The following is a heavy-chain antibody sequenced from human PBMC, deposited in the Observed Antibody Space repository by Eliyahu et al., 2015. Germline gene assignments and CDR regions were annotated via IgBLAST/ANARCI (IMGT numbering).Heavy chain of an antibody. CDR1: GXSFXSYS. CDR2: ISRSSSNI. V-gene: IGHV3-21*01. CDR3: ASSPVIIY. Sequence: EVQLVESGGGLVKPGESLRLSCXASGXSFXSYSMNXGXQAPGKGLEWVSSISRSSSNIYYADSVKGRFTISRDNAKNSLYLQMNSLRAEDTAVYYCASSPVIIYWGQGTLVTVSS. D-gene: IGHD3-16*02. J-gene: IGHJ4*02.